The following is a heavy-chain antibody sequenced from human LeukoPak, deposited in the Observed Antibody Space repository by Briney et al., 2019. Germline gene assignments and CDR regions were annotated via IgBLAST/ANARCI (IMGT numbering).Heavy chain of an antibody. V-gene: IGHV4-59*08. J-gene: IGHJ4*02. CDR3: ARIGREYDSLTGYYHPPL. D-gene: IGHD3-9*01. Sequence: SETLSLTCTVSGGSISSYYWSRIRQPPGKGLEWIGYIYYSGSTNYNPSLKSRVTISVDTSKNQFSLKLSSVTAADTAVYYWARIGREYDSLTGYYHPPLWGQGTLVTVSS. CDR2: IYYSGST. CDR1: GGSISSYY.